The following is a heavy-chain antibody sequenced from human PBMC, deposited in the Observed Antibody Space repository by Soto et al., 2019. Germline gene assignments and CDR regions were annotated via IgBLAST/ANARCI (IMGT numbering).Heavy chain of an antibody. V-gene: IGHV4-39*01. Sequence: FVILPLTCTGSGCHISSSNYYSGWMRPPPGKGLEWIGSLYYGRTTYYNPSLKSRVTISVDTSKSQFSLTLNSVTAADTAVYYCARHAVELRFGYSYGLDGWGQGNTVTVS. CDR1: GCHISSSNYY. D-gene: IGHD3-16*01. CDR2: LYYGRTT. CDR3: ARHAVELRFGYSYGLDG. J-gene: IGHJ6*02.